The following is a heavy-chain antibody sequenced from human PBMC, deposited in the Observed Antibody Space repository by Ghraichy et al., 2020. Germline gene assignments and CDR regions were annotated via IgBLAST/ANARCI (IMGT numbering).Heavy chain of an antibody. D-gene: IGHD3-16*01. CDR3: AREPFGRGSSGMDV. CDR2: ISRSGSYI. Sequence: GGSLRLSCAASGFSVSNYSMNWVCQAPGKGLEWVSAISRSGSYIYYADSVKDRFIISRDNAKNSVYLQMNSLRVEDTAVYYCAREPFGRGSSGMDVWGQGTTVTVSS. J-gene: IGHJ6*02. CDR1: GFSVSNYS. V-gene: IGHV3-21*01.